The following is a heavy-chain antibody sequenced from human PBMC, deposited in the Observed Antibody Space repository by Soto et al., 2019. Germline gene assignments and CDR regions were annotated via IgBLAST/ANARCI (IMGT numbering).Heavy chain of an antibody. J-gene: IGHJ4*02. Sequence: QLQLQESGPGLVKPSETLSLTCTVSGGSISSSSYYWGWIRQPPGKGLEWIGSIYYSGSTYYNPSLKSRVTISVDTSKNQFSLKLSSVTAADTAVYYCAGQDTANNFDYWGQGTLVTVSS. CDR2: IYYSGST. V-gene: IGHV4-39*01. D-gene: IGHD5-18*01. CDR1: GGSISSSSYY. CDR3: AGQDTANNFDY.